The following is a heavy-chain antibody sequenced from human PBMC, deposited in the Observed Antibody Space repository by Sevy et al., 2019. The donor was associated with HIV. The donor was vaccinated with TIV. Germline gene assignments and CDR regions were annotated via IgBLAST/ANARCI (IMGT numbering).Heavy chain of an antibody. D-gene: IGHD3-16*01. CDR1: GFTFSSYW. Sequence: GGSLRLSCAASGFTFSSYWMSWVRQAPGKGLEWVANIKQDGSEKYYVDSVKGRFTISRDNAKNSLYLQMDSLRAEDTAVYYCARSGGLTDYGMDVWGQGTTVTVSS. V-gene: IGHV3-7*01. J-gene: IGHJ6*02. CDR2: IKQDGSEK. CDR3: ARSGGLTDYGMDV.